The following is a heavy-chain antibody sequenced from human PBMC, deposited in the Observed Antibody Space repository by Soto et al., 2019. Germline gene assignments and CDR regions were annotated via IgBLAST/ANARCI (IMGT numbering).Heavy chain of an antibody. Sequence: GGSLRLSCAASGFSFSNYAMSWVRQAPGGALEWVSRITDNDDSTWHADSVKGRFTISRDNSRNTVYLQMNSLKAEDTAIYYCAKNLARFDHWGQGTLVTVSS. CDR3: AKNLARFDH. J-gene: IGHJ4*02. CDR1: GFSFSNYA. CDR2: ITDNDDST. V-gene: IGHV3-23*01.